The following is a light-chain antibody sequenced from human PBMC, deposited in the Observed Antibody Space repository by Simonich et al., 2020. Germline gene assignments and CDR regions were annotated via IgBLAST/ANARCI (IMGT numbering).Light chain of an antibody. J-gene: IGKJ4*01. CDR2: WAS. V-gene: IGKV4-1*01. CDR3: QQYYSTPLT. CDR1: QSVLYSSNNKNY. Sequence: DIVMTQSPDSLAVSLGERATINCKSSQSVLYSSNNKNYLAWYQKKPGQPPKLLIYWASTRESGVPDRFSGSWSGTDFTLTISSLQAEDVAVYYCQQYYSTPLTFGRGTKVEIK.